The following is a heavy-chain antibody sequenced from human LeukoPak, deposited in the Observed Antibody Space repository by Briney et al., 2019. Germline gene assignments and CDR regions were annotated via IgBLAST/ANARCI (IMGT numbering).Heavy chain of an antibody. V-gene: IGHV4-34*01. Sequence: KPSETLSLTCAVYGGSFSGYYWSWIRQPPGKGLEWIGEINHSGSTNYNPSLKSRVTISVDTSKNQFSLKLSSVTAADTAVYYCAREGRKAGKFDYWGQGTLVTVSS. J-gene: IGHJ4*02. D-gene: IGHD3-10*01. CDR3: AREGRKAGKFDY. CDR1: GGSFSGYY. CDR2: INHSGST.